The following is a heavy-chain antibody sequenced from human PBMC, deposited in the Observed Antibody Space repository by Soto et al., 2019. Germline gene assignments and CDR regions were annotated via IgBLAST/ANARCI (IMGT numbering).Heavy chain of an antibody. CDR3: AKDRKDYIWGSPPDY. CDR2: ISYDGSNK. CDR1: GFTFSSYG. J-gene: IGHJ4*02. Sequence: QVQLVESGGGVVQPGRSLRLSCAASGFTFSSYGMHWVRQAPGKGLEWVAVISYDGSNKYYADSVKGRFTISRDNSKNTLYLQMNSLRAEDTAVYYCAKDRKDYIWGSPPDYWGQGTLVTVSS. V-gene: IGHV3-30*18. D-gene: IGHD3-16*01.